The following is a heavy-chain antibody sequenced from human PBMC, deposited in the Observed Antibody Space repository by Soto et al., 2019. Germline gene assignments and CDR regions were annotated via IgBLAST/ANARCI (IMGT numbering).Heavy chain of an antibody. J-gene: IGHJ4*02. CDR2: ISSSGTTI. V-gene: IGHV3-48*03. CDR1: EFTFSSYE. CDR3: VRFGGAAAGPGDY. D-gene: IGHD6-13*01. Sequence: VGSLRLSCVASEFTFSSYEMNWVRQAPGKGLEWVSYISSSGTTIYYTDSVKGRFTISRDNAKKSLYLQMNSLRAEDTAVYYCVRFGGAAAGPGDYWGQGTLVTV.